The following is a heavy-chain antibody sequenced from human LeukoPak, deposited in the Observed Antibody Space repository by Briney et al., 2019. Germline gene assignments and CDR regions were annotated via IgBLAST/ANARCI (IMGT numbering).Heavy chain of an antibody. D-gene: IGHD2-2*01. CDR1: GGSISSYY. CDR2: IYTSGST. J-gene: IGHJ5*02. CDR3: ARGVRWAPAAPNWFDP. V-gene: IGHV4-4*07. Sequence: SETLPLTCTVSGGSISSYYWSWIRQPAGKGLEWIGRIYTSGSTNYNPSLKSRVTMSVDTSKNQFSLKLSSVTAADTAVYYCARGVRWAPAAPNWFDPWGQGTLVTVSS.